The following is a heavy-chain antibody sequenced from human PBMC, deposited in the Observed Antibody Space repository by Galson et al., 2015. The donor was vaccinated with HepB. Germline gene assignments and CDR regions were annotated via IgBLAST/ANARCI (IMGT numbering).Heavy chain of an antibody. V-gene: IGHV3-48*01. D-gene: IGHD6-13*01. CDR2: ISSSSSTI. Sequence: SLRLSCAASGFTFSSYSMNWVRQAPGKGLEWVSYISSSSSTIYYADSVKGRFTISRDNSKNTLFLQMSSLRAEDTAVYYCAKDVYGSSWYGAFDIWGQGTMVTVSS. J-gene: IGHJ3*02. CDR1: GFTFSSYS. CDR3: AKDVYGSSWYGAFDI.